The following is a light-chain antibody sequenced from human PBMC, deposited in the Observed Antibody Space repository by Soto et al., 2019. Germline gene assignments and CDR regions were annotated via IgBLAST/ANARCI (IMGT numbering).Light chain of an antibody. CDR2: EVT. Sequence: QSVRTQPASVSGSPGQSITISCTGTSGDIGSYNRVSWYQQHPGKAPKRIIYEVTDRPSGVSNRFSGSKSGNTASLTISALQAEHEADYYCSSYTNINTRACVFGTGTKVTVL. CDR3: SSYTNINTRACV. J-gene: IGLJ1*01. V-gene: IGLV2-14*01. CDR1: SGDIGSYNR.